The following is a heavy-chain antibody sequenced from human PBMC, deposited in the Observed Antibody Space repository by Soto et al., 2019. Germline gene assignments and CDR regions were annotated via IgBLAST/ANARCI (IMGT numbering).Heavy chain of an antibody. CDR3: ARESLFYYDTSTYPIDYFDY. CDR1: GGSLSSYS. J-gene: IGHJ4*02. V-gene: IGHV4-59*01. CDR2: INYTGST. Sequence: QVQLQESGPGLVRPSETLSLTCTVSGGSLSSYSWSWIRQSPGNGLEWIGYINYTGSTKFHPSLKRRVNISVDRSKNQFSLNLSSLPSADTAVYYCARESLFYYDTSTYPIDYFDYCGRGTLVTVSS. D-gene: IGHD3-22*01.